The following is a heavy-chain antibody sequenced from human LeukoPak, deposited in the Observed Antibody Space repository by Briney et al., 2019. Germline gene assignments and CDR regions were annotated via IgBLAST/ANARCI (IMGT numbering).Heavy chain of an antibody. J-gene: IGHJ4*02. CDR3: ARGHMDSSGSYYFDY. Sequence: PSETLSLTCTVSGGSISSYYWSWIRQPAGKGLEWIGRIYTSGSTNYNPSLKSRVTMSVDTSKNQFSLKLSSVTAADTAVYYCARGHMDSSGSYYFDYWGQGTLVTVSS. V-gene: IGHV4-4*07. CDR2: IYTSGST. CDR1: GGSISSYY. D-gene: IGHD3-22*01.